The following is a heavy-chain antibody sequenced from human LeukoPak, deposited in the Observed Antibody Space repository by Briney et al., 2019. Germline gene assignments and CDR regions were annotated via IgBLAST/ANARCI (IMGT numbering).Heavy chain of an antibody. V-gene: IGHV1-2*02. D-gene: IGHD3-10*01. CDR1: GYTFTGYY. J-gene: IGHJ6*03. CDR2: INPNSGGT. CDR3: ARDPPAYGSGSHYYYYYMDV. Sequence: VASVKVSCKASGYTFTGYYMHWVRQAPGQGLEWMGWINPNSGGTNYAQKFQGRVTMTRDTSISTAYMELSRLRSDDTAVYCCARDPPAYGSGSHYYYYYMDVWGKGTTVTVSS.